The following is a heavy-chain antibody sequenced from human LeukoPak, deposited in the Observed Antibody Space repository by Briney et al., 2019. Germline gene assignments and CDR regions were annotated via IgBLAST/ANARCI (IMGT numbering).Heavy chain of an antibody. CDR1: GFIFSNYW. D-gene: IGHD3-16*02. J-gene: IGHJ4*02. Sequence: GGSLRLSCAASGFIFSNYWMNWVRQAPGKGLEWVANIKKDGSEKNYVDSVKGRFTISRDNAKNSLYLQMNSLRAEDTAVCYCARDVRYHFDYWGQGTLVTVSS. CDR2: IKKDGSEK. V-gene: IGHV3-7*01. CDR3: ARDVRYHFDY.